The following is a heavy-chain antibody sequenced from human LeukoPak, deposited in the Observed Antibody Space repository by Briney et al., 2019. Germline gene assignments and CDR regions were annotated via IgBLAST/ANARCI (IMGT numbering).Heavy chain of an antibody. J-gene: IGHJ6*03. D-gene: IGHD3-3*01. CDR3: AKAQTYYDFWSGYYDYYYMDV. V-gene: IGHV3-23*01. CDR2: ISGSGGST. CDR1: GFTFSSYA. Sequence: PGGSLRLSCAASGFTFSSYAMSWVRQAPGKGLEWVSAISGSGGSTYYADSVKGRFTISRDNSKNTLYLQMNSLRAEDTAVYYCAKAQTYYDFWSGYYDYYYMDVWGKGSTVTVSS.